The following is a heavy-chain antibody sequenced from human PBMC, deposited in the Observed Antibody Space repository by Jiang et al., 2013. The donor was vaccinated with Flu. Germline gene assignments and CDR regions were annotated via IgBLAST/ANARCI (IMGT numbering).Heavy chain of an antibody. J-gene: IGHJ4*02. CDR1: GFSLSTSRMC. CDR3: ARTLFSSGWNSDF. V-gene: IGHV2-70*11. Sequence: KPTQTLTLTCTFSGFSLSTSRMCVSWIRQPPGKALEWLARIDWEDDKYYSTSLKTRLTISKDTSKNQVVLTMTNMDPVDTATYYCARTLFSSGWNSDFWGQGTLVTVSS. CDR2: IDWEDDK. D-gene: IGHD6-19*01.